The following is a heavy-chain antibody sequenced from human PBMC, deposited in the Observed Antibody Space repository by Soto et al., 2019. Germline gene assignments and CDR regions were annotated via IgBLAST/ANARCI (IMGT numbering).Heavy chain of an antibody. J-gene: IGHJ3*02. CDR2: IYWSGDE. Sequence: QGTLKESGPTLVKPTQTLTLTCSFSGFSLSTSGVGVGWIRQSPGKALEWLALIYWSGDEHYRPSLKSRLSIIKDTSKNHVVLILPDMDPADTATYYCARGLATLPVVAFDILGEGTMVTVSS. D-gene: IGHD6-6*01. CDR3: ARGLATLPVVAFDI. CDR1: GFSLSTSGVG. V-gene: IGHV2-5*01.